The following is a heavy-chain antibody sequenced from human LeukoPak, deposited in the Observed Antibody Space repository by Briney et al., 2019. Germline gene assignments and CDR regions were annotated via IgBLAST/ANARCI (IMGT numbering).Heavy chain of an antibody. V-gene: IGHV3-49*03. Sequence: GGSLRLSCTASGFTFGDYAMSWFRQAPGKGLEWVGFIRSKAYGGTTEYAASVKGRFTISRDDPKSIAYLQMNSLKTEDTAVYYCTRLALGYSSSWYPNYYYYGMDVWGQGTTVTVSS. D-gene: IGHD6-13*01. CDR2: IRSKAYGGTT. J-gene: IGHJ6*02. CDR1: GFTFGDYA. CDR3: TRLALGYSSSWYPNYYYYGMDV.